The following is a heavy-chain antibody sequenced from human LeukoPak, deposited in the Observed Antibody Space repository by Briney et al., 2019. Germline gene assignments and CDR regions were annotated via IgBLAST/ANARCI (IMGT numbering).Heavy chain of an antibody. D-gene: IGHD3-22*01. J-gene: IGHJ4*02. CDR2: LYSGGST. Sequence: GGSLRLSCAASGFTVSSNYMNWVRQAPGKGLKWVSVLYSGGSTNYADSVKGRFTISRDNSKNTLYLQMNSLRAEDTAVYYCARAHSEYSSGPILYWGQGTLVTVSS. CDR3: ARAHSEYSSGPILY. CDR1: GFTVSSNY. V-gene: IGHV3-53*05.